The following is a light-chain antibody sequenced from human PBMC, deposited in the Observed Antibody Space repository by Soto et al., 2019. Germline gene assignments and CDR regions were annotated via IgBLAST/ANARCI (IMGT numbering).Light chain of an antibody. CDR3: QQYGSSPRT. J-gene: IGKJ1*01. Sequence: GTLSLSPGERATLSCRASQSVSSSYLAWYQQKPGQAPRLLIYGASSRATGIPDRFSGSGSGTDFTLTVSRLEPEDFAVYYCQQYGSSPRTFGQGTKVDIK. CDR2: GAS. V-gene: IGKV3-20*01. CDR1: QSVSSSY.